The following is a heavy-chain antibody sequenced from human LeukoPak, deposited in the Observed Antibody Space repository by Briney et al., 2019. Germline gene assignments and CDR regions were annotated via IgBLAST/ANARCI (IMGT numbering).Heavy chain of an antibody. CDR2: INQDGSEK. V-gene: IGHV3-7*01. CDR1: GFTFSSSW. J-gene: IGHJ6*02. Sequence: PGGSLRLSCAASGFTFSSSWMSWVRQAPGTGLGWVANINQDGSEKYYVDSVKGRFTISRDNAKNSLYLQMNSLRAEDTAVYDCARDTIAAAGHFYYYGMDVWGQGTTVTVS. D-gene: IGHD6-13*01. CDR3: ARDTIAAAGHFYYYGMDV.